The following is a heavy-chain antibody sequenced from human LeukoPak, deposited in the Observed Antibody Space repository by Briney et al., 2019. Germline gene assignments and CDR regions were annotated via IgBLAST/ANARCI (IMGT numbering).Heavy chain of an antibody. CDR3: ARDRKYYYGSEYYMDA. Sequence: PSETLSLTCTVSGGSISSYYWSWIRQPPGKGLEWIGYIYYSGSTNYNPSLKSRVTISVDTSKNQFSLQLNSVTPEDTAVYYCARDRKYYYGSEYYMDAWGKGTTVTISS. J-gene: IGHJ6*03. D-gene: IGHD3-10*01. CDR2: IYYSGST. CDR1: GGSISSYY. V-gene: IGHV4-59*12.